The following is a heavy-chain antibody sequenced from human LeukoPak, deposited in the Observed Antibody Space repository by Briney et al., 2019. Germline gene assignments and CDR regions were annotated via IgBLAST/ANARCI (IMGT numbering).Heavy chain of an antibody. D-gene: IGHD6-13*01. V-gene: IGHV1-24*01. CDR1: GYTLTELS. CDR3: ATGVAAYYYFDY. J-gene: IGHJ4*02. Sequence: ASVKVSCKVSGYTLTELSMHWVRQAPGKGLEWMGGFDPEDGETIYAQKFQGRVTMTEDTSTDTAHMELSSLRSEDTAVYYCATGVAAYYYFDYWGQGTLVTVSS. CDR2: FDPEDGET.